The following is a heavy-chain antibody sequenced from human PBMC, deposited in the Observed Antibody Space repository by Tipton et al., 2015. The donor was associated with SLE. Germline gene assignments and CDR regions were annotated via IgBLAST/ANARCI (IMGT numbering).Heavy chain of an antibody. J-gene: IGHJ4*02. CDR2: IKQDGSEK. V-gene: IGHV3-7*04. CDR3: ARGSEHNLH. Sequence: GSLRLSCAASGFTFSNYWMSWVRQAPGKGLEWVANIKQDGSEKYYVDSVKGRFTISRDNAKNSLYLQMNSLRAEDTAVYYCARGSEHNLHWGQGTLVTVSS. D-gene: IGHD1-1*01. CDR1: GFTFSNYW.